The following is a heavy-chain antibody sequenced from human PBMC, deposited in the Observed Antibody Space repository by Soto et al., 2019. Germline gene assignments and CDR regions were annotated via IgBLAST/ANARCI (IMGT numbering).Heavy chain of an antibody. CDR1: GGTFSSYA. Sequence: VSCKASGGTFSSYAISWVRQAPGQGLEWMGGIIPIFGTANYAQKFQGRVTITADKSTSTAYMELSSLRSEDTAVYYCARGITMVRGVAWFDPWGQGTLVTVSS. D-gene: IGHD3-10*01. V-gene: IGHV1-69*06. CDR2: IIPIFGTA. CDR3: ARGITMVRGVAWFDP. J-gene: IGHJ5*02.